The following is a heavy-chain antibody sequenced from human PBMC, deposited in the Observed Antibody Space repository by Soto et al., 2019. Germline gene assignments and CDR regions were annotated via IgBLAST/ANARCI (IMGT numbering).Heavy chain of an antibody. J-gene: IGHJ4*02. D-gene: IGHD6-13*01. V-gene: IGHV4-59*01. Sequence: SETLSLTCTVSGGSISSYYWSWIRQPPGKGLEWIGYIYYSGSTNYNPSLKSRVTISVDTSKNQFSLKLSSVTAADTAVYYCAREGDSSSWFDYWGQGTLVTVSS. CDR2: IYYSGST. CDR3: AREGDSSSWFDY. CDR1: GGSISSYY.